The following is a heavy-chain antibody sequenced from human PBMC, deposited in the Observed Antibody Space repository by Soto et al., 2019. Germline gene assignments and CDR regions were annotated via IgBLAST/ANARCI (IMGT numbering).Heavy chain of an antibody. Sequence: SETLSLTCTVSGGSISSSSYYWGWIRQPPGKGLEWIGSIYYSGSTYYNPSLKSRVTISVDTSKNQFSLKLSSVTAADTAVYYCAIDRDYYDSSGYYYEAGYFDLWGRGTLVTVSS. CDR3: AIDRDYYDSSGYYYEAGYFDL. V-gene: IGHV4-39*02. CDR2: IYYSGST. J-gene: IGHJ2*01. CDR1: GGSISSSSYY. D-gene: IGHD3-22*01.